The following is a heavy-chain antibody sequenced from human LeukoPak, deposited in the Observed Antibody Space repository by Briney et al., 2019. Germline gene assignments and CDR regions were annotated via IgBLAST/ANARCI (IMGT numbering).Heavy chain of an antibody. Sequence: GGSLRLSCAASGFTFSSYSMNWVRQAPGKGLEWVANMKQDGSEEYYVDSVKGRFTISRDNAKNSLYLQMNSLRAEDTAVYYCASPRGSSSWYGPFDYWGQGTLVTVSS. V-gene: IGHV3-7*01. CDR3: ASPRGSSSWYGPFDY. J-gene: IGHJ4*02. CDR2: MKQDGSEE. D-gene: IGHD6-13*01. CDR1: GFTFSSYS.